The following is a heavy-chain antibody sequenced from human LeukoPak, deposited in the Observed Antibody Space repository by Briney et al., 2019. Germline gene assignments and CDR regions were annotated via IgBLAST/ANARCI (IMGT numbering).Heavy chain of an antibody. CDR3: ARIQSYSLFDY. CDR1: GYSISSSYY. V-gene: IGHV4-38-2*01. J-gene: IGHJ4*02. D-gene: IGHD1-26*01. CDR2: VYHSGST. Sequence: NPSETLSLTCAVSGYSISSSYYWVWIRQPPGKGLEWIGTVYHSGSTYYNPSLKSRVTIAVDTSKSQFSLKLSSVTAADTAVYYCARIQSYSLFDYCGQGTLVTVSS.